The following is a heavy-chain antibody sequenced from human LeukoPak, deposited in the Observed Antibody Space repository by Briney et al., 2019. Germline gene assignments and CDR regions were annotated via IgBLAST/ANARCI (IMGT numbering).Heavy chain of an antibody. V-gene: IGHV3-48*04. Sequence: GGSLRLSCAASGFTFSTYSMNWVRQAPGKGLEWISFIDSSTRTIFYADSVKGRFTISRDNAKNSLFLQMNSLRAEDTAVYYCARRVPSQVITDYFDYWGQGTLVTVSS. CDR3: ARRVPSQVITDYFDY. CDR1: GFTFSTYS. D-gene: IGHD3-16*01. CDR2: IDSSTRTI. J-gene: IGHJ4*02.